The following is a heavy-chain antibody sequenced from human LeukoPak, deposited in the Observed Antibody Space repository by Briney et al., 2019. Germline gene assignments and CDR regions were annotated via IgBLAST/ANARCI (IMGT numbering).Heavy chain of an antibody. J-gene: IGHJ6*02. CDR1: GFTFSSYW. V-gene: IGHV3-7*03. CDR2: INHNGNVN. CDR3: ARGGGLDV. D-gene: IGHD3-16*01. Sequence: NPGGSLRLSCAASGFTFSSYWMNWARQAPGKGLGWVASINHNGNVNYYVDSVKGRFTISRDNAKNSLYLQMSNLRAEDTAVYFCARGGGLDVWGQGATVTVPS.